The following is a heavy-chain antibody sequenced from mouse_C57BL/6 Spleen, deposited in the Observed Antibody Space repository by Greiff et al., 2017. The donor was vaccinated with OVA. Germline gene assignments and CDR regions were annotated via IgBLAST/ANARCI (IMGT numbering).Heavy chain of an antibody. D-gene: IGHD2-3*01. J-gene: IGHJ1*03. Sequence: QVHVKQSGAELARPGASVKMSCKASGYTFTSYTMHWVKQRPGQGLEWIGYINPSCGYTKYNQKFKDKATLTADKSSSTAYMQLSSLTSEDSAVYYCARWGLLQNFDVWGTGTTVTVSS. CDR2: INPSCGYT. CDR3: ARWGLLQNFDV. V-gene: IGHV1-4*01. CDR1: GYTFTSYT.